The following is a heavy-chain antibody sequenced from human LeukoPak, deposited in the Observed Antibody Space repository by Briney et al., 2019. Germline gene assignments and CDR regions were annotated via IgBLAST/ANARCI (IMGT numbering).Heavy chain of an antibody. CDR2: ISGNGRDI. Sequence: GGSLRLSCATSGFNFGGHYMSWVRQAPGKGPEWISYISGNGRDIAYADSVKGRFTISRDNDKNLLHLQMNSLRVEDTAVYHCVRQAGGAGGQWGQGTLIAVSS. D-gene: IGHD1-26*01. V-gene: IGHV3-11*01. CDR1: GFNFGGHY. CDR3: VRQAGGAGGQ. J-gene: IGHJ4*02.